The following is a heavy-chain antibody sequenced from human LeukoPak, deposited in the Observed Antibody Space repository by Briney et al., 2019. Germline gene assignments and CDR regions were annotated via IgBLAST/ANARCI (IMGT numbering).Heavy chain of an antibody. D-gene: IGHD6-13*01. CDR3: ARTAAGATLYWYFDL. CDR1: GYSISAISN. CDR2: FYHGGST. V-gene: IGHV4-38-2*02. Sequence: SETLSLTCTVSGYSISAISNWGWIRQSPGKGLEWIGSFYHGGSTYYNPSLRSRVTISVDTSKNQFSLKLTSVTAADTAVYYCARTAAGATLYWYFDLWGRGTLVTVSS. J-gene: IGHJ2*01.